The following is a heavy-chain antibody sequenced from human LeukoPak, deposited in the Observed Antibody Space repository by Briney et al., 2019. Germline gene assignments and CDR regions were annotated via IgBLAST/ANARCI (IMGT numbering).Heavy chain of an antibody. CDR2: IYYSGST. CDR3: ARDQDRTGGGFDY. D-gene: IGHD1-1*01. J-gene: IGHJ4*02. Sequence: SETLSLTCTVSGGSISSYYWSWIRQPPGKGLEWIGYIYYSGSTNYNPSLKSRVTISVDTSKNQFSLKLSSVTAADTAVYYCARDQDRTGGGFDYWGQGTLVTVSS. CDR1: GGSISSYY. V-gene: IGHV4-59*01.